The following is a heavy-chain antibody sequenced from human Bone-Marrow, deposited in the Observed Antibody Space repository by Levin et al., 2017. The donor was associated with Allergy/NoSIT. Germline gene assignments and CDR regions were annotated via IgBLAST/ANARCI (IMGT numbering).Heavy chain of an antibody. J-gene: IGHJ3*02. CDR3: AKGLSFQIVVVPAAMGLDI. V-gene: IGHV3-23*01. CDR2: ISGSGGST. D-gene: IGHD2-2*01. CDR1: GFTFSSYA. Sequence: GASVKVSCAASGFTFSSYAMSWVRQAPGKGLEWVSAISGSGGSTYYADSVKGRFTISRDNSKNTLYLQMNSLRAEDTAVYYCAKGLSFQIVVVPAAMGLDIWGQGTMVTVSS.